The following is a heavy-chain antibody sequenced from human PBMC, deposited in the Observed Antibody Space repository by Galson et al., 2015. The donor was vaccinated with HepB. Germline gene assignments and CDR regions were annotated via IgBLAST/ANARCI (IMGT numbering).Heavy chain of an antibody. D-gene: IGHD2-2*01. CDR1: GGPFSSDA. CDR2: IIPMFGTV. J-gene: IGHJ6*02. CDR3: ARSSSTTPVRLWYYGMDV. Sequence: SVKVSCKASGGPFSSDAISWVRQAPGQGLEWMGGIIPMFGTVNHAQKFQGRVTITADESTSTAYMELSSLRSEDTAVYYCARSSSTTPVRLWYYGMDVWGQGTTVTVSS. V-gene: IGHV1-69*13.